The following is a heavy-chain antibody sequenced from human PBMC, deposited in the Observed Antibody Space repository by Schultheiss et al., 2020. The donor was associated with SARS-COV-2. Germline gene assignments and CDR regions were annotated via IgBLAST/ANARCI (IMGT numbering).Heavy chain of an antibody. J-gene: IGHJ4*02. CDR2: ISSSGSTI. D-gene: IGHD3-22*01. CDR1: GFAFSSYA. Sequence: GGSLRLSCAASGFAFSSYAMHWVRQVPGKGLEWVSYISSSGSTIYYADSVKGRFTISRDNAKKSLYLQMNSLRAEDTAVYYCARETYYYDSSGYYYAEIDYWGQGTLVTVSS. V-gene: IGHV3-48*04. CDR3: ARETYYYDSSGYYYAEIDY.